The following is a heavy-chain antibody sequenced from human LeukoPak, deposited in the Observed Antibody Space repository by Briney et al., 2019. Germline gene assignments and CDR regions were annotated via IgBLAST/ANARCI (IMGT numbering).Heavy chain of an antibody. CDR2: INPNSGIT. D-gene: IGHD3-22*01. CDR3: ARRCDTSSYYTYYFDY. Sequence: SVKVSCKASGYTFTAYYIHWVRQAPGQGLEWMGWINPNSGITNYAQKFQGRVTMTRDTSISTAYMELSRLRSEDTAVYFCARRCDTSSYYTYYFDYWGQGTLVTVSS. CDR1: GYTFTAYY. J-gene: IGHJ4*02. V-gene: IGHV1-2*02.